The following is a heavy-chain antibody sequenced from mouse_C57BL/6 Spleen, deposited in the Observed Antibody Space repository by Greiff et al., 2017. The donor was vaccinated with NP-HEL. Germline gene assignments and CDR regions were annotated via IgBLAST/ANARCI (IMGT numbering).Heavy chain of an antibody. CDR2: IYPGSGNT. CDR1: GYTFTDYY. J-gene: IGHJ4*01. Sequence: VQLQQSGAELVRPGASVKLSCKASGYTFTDYYINWVKQRPGQGLEWIARIYPGSGNTYYNEKFKGKATLTAEKSSSTAYMQLSSLTSEDSAVYFCAIGDYGSSYDYAMDYWGQGTSVTVSS. V-gene: IGHV1-76*01. D-gene: IGHD1-1*01. CDR3: AIGDYGSSYDYAMDY.